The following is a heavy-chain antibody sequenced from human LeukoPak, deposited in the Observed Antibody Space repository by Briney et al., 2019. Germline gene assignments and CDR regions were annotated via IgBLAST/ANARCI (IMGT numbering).Heavy chain of an antibody. CDR3: ARDGKYSGAFDS. Sequence: PGGSLRLSCAASGFTFSSYEMNWVRQAPGKGLEWVSYISSSGSTIYYADSVKGRFTISRDNAKNSLYLQMNSLRVEDTAFYYCARDGKYSGAFDSWGQGTLVTVSS. CDR1: GFTFSSYE. V-gene: IGHV3-48*03. D-gene: IGHD5-12*01. J-gene: IGHJ4*02. CDR2: ISSSGSTI.